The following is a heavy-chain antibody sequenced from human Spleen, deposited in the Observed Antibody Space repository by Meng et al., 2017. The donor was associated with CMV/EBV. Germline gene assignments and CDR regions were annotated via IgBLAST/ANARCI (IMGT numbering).Heavy chain of an antibody. CDR3: ARDHSSSGVDH. V-gene: IGHV1-18*01. CDR2: ISVYTGNT. J-gene: IGHJ4*02. D-gene: IGHD6-19*01. Sequence: ASVKVSCKASGYTFISQGISWVRQAPGQGLEWLGWISVYTGNTNYAQTLQGRVTLTTDTSTSTDYMELRSLRSDDTAVYYCARDHSSSGVDHWGQGTLVTVSS. CDR1: GYTFISQG.